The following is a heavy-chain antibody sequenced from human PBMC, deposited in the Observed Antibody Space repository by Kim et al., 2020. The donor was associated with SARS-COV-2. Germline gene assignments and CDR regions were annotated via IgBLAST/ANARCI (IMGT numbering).Heavy chain of an antibody. V-gene: IGHV3-21*01. CDR1: GFTFSSYS. Sequence: GGSLRLSCAASGFTFSSYSMNWVRQAPGKGLEWVSSISSSSSYIYYADSVKGRFTISRDNAKNSLYLQMNSLRAEDTAVYYCAREHAFNYYYGMDVWGQGTTVTVSS. CDR3: AREHAFNYYYGMDV. D-gene: IGHD3-16*01. J-gene: IGHJ6*02. CDR2: ISSSSSYI.